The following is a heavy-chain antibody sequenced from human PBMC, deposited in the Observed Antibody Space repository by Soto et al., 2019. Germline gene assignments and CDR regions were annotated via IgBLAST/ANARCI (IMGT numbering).Heavy chain of an antibody. CDR3: VRGYPEVDFDF. J-gene: IGHJ4*02. CDR2: IWSDGNKK. Sequence: QPGGSLRLSCEASGFTFSNYGLHWVRQAQGRGLEWLGGIWSDGNKKLYGDSVKGRFIISRDNSKNTLYLQMNTLRAEDTAVYYCVRGYPEVDFDFWGQGTLVTVSS. D-gene: IGHD2-2*01. CDR1: GFTFSNYG. V-gene: IGHV3-33*01.